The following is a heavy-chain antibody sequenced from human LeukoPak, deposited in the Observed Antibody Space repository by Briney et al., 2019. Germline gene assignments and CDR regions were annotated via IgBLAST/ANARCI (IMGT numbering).Heavy chain of an antibody. D-gene: IGHD6-13*01. CDR1: GFTFSNAW. Sequence: PGGSLRLSCAASGFTFSNAWMSWVRQAPGKGLEWVGRIKSKTDGGTTDYAAPVKGRFTISRDDSKNTLYLQMNSLKTEDTAVYYCTSVWYPIAAAGSPTPDYWGQGTLVTVSS. CDR3: TSVWYPIAAAGSPTPDY. CDR2: IKSKTDGGTT. V-gene: IGHV3-15*01. J-gene: IGHJ4*02.